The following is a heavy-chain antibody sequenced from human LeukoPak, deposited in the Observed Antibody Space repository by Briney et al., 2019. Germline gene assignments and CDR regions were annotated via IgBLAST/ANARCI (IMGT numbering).Heavy chain of an antibody. V-gene: IGHV3-21*01. Sequence: GGSLRLSCAASGFTFSSYSMNWVRQAPGKGLEWVSSISSSSSYIYYADSVKGRFTISRDNAKNSLYLQMNSLRAEDTAVYYCARGWELLDGMDVWGQGTTVTVSS. J-gene: IGHJ6*02. CDR1: GFTFSSYS. CDR2: ISSSSSYI. CDR3: ARGWELLDGMDV. D-gene: IGHD1-26*01.